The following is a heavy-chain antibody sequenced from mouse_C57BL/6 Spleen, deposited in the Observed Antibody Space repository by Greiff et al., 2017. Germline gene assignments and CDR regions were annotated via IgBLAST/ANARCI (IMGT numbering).Heavy chain of an antibody. CDR1: GFTFSSYT. CDR2: ISGGGGNT. V-gene: IGHV5-9*01. CDR3: ARQVGYAMDY. Sequence: EVQVVESGGGLVKPGGSLKLSCAASGFTFSSYTMSWVRQTPEKRLEWVATISGGGGNTYYPDSVKGRFTISRDNAKNTLYLQMSSLRSEGTALYYCARQVGYAMDYWGQGTSVTVSS. J-gene: IGHJ4*01. D-gene: IGHD1-3*01.